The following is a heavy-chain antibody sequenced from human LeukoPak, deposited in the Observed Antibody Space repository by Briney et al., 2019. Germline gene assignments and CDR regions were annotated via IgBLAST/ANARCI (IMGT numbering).Heavy chain of an antibody. CDR3: ARDHSARRADSSSPWAY. J-gene: IGHJ4*02. Sequence: GASVKVSCKASGGTFSSYTISWVGQAPGQGLEWMGRIVPVLGLPNYAQKFQGRVTMTRDTSTSTVYMELSSLRSEDTAVYYCARDHSARRADSSSPWAYWGQGTLVTVSS. CDR2: IVPVLGLP. V-gene: IGHV1-69*04. CDR1: GGTFSSYT. D-gene: IGHD6-6*01.